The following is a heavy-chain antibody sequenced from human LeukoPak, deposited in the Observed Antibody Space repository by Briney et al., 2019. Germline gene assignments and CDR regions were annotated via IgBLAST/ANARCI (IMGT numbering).Heavy chain of an antibody. D-gene: IGHD2-15*01. Sequence: PPETLSLTCTVSGGSITSYYWSWIRQPPGKGLEWIGYIYSSGSTNYNPSLKSRVTISVDTSKNQFSLNLSSVTAADTAVDYCARHANSDWFDPWGQGTLVTVSS. V-gene: IGHV4-59*08. CDR2: IYSSGST. CDR1: GGSITSYY. CDR3: ARHANSDWFDP. J-gene: IGHJ5*02.